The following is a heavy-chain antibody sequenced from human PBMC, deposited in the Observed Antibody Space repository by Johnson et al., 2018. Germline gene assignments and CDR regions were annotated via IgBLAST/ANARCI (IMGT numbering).Heavy chain of an antibody. J-gene: IGHJ3*02. CDR1: GATFNSYA. CDR3: ASGRPAFDM. CDR2: IIPIFGTP. Sequence: QVQLVQSGAEVKRPGSSVKVSCKASGATFNSYAFSWVRQAPGQGLEWMGTIIPIFGTPNYAQKFQGRVTITADEFTTTASVGLSSRRSEETAVYFCASGRPAFDMWGQGTMVTVSS. V-gene: IGHV1-69*15.